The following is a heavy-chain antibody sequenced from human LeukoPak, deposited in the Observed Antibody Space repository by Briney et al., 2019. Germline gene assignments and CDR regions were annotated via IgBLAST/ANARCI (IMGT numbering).Heavy chain of an antibody. Sequence: GGSLRLSCAASGFTFSSYGMHWVRQAPGKGLEWVAVIWYDGSNKYYADSVKGRFTISRDNSKNTLYLQMNSLRAEDTAVYYCARGSDYDYGDYELDYWGQGTLVTVSS. CDR3: ARGSDYDYGDYELDY. CDR2: IWYDGSNK. CDR1: GFTFSSYG. V-gene: IGHV3-33*01. J-gene: IGHJ4*02. D-gene: IGHD4-17*01.